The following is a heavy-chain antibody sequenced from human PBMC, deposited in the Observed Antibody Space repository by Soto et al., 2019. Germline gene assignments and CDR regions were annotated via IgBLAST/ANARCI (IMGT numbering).Heavy chain of an antibody. CDR2: IKSDGSYT. CDR1: GFTFNTYW. Sequence: EVQLVESGGGLVQPGGSLRLSCAASGFTFNTYWMQWVRQAPGKRLVWVSRIKSDGSYTNYADSVKGRFTISRDTAKNTLFLQMNSLGAEDTAVYYSATGGSGYLTYWGQGTLVSGSS. J-gene: IGHJ4*02. V-gene: IGHV3-74*01. CDR3: ATGGSGYLTY. D-gene: IGHD3-22*01.